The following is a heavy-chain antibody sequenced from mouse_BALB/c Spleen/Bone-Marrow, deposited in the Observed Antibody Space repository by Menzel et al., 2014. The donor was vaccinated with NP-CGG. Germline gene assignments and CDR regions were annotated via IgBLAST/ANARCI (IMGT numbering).Heavy chain of an antibody. CDR1: GYSFTNYL. V-gene: IGHV1-54*01. J-gene: IGHJ3*01. Sequence: QVQLQQSGAELVRPGTSVKVSCKASGYSFTNYLIEWVKQRPGQGLEWIGVINPGSGSSNYNENFKGKATLTADRSSSTAYMLLNSLTSDDSAVYFCARSRGYDVGTFACWGQGTLVPVSA. CDR2: INPGSGSS. D-gene: IGHD2-2*01. CDR3: ARSRGYDVGTFAC.